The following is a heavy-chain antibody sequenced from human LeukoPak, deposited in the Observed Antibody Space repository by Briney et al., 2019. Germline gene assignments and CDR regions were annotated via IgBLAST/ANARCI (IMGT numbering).Heavy chain of an antibody. J-gene: IGHJ3*02. CDR3: VKVGIDAFDI. Sequence: PGGSLRLSCAASGFTFDDYGMSWVRQAPGKGLEWVSGINWNGGSTGYADSVKGRFTISRDNSKNTVYLQMTSLRAEDTAVYYCVKVGIDAFDIWGQGTMVTVSS. CDR1: GFTFDDYG. V-gene: IGHV3-20*04. CDR2: INWNGGST. D-gene: IGHD1-14*01.